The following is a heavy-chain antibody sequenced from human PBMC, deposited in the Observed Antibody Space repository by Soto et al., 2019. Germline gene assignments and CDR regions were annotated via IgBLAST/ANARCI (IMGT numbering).Heavy chain of an antibody. D-gene: IGHD2-15*01. V-gene: IGHV3-30-3*01. CDR2: ITYDGSNK. CDR1: GFTFSSYA. CDR3: GRERSFDFDY. Sequence: QVQLVESGGGVVQPGRSLRLSCAASGFTFSSYAMHWVRQAPGKGLEWVAGITYDGSNKYYADSVKGGFTISRDNSKNTLHRQKNSLRDEDTDAYYCGRERSFDFDYWGQGTLVTVSS. J-gene: IGHJ4*02.